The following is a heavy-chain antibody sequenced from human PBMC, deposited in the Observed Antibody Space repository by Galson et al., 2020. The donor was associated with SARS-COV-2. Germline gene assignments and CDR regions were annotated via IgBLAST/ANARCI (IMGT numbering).Heavy chain of an antibody. CDR1: GFSLSTSGMC. Sequence: SGPTLVKPTQTLTLTCTFSGFSLSTSGMCVSWIRQPPGKALEWLALIDWDDDKYYSTSLKTRLTISKDTSKNQVVLTMTNMDPVDTATYYCARMPVSGWFGSGYYYYGMDVWGQGTTVTVSS. V-gene: IGHV2-70*01. CDR3: ARMPVSGWFGSGYYYYGMDV. J-gene: IGHJ6*02. CDR2: IDWDDDK. D-gene: IGHD3-10*01.